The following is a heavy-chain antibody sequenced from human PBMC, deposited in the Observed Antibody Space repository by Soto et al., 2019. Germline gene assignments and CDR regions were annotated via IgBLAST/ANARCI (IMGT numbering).Heavy chain of an antibody. D-gene: IGHD2-2*01. CDR2: INHSGST. CDR1: GGSFSGYY. CDR3: ARYTRYQLLSFDY. V-gene: IGHV4-34*01. Sequence: SETLSLTCAVYGGSFSGYYWSWIRQPPGKGLEWIGEINHSGSTNYNPSLKSRVTISVDTSKNQFSLKLSSVTTADTAVYYCARYTRYQLLSFDYWGQGTLVTVSS. J-gene: IGHJ4*02.